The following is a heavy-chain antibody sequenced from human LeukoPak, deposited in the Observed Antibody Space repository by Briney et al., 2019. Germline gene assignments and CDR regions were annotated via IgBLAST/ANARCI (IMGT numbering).Heavy chain of an antibody. V-gene: IGHV4-59*01. J-gene: IGHJ4*02. CDR2: IYYTGTT. D-gene: IGHD1-26*01. Sequence: PSETLSLTCTVSGGSINNYYRSWIRQPPGKGLEWIGYIYYTGTTHYNPSLKSRVTISVDTSKSQFSLKLSSVTAADTAVYYCARGGARQYYFDYWGQGTLVTVSS. CDR1: GGSINNYY. CDR3: ARGGARQYYFDY.